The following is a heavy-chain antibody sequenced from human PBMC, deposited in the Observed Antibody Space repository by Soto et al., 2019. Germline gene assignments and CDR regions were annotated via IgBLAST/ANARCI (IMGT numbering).Heavy chain of an antibody. CDR2: IYYSGST. J-gene: IGHJ5*02. CDR3: ARAAHYDILTGYLNWFDP. CDR1: GGSISSYY. D-gene: IGHD3-9*01. Sequence: SETLSLTCTVSGGSISSYYWSWIRQPPGKGLEWIGYIYYSGSTNYNPSLKSRVTISVDTSKNQFSLKLSSETAADTAVYYCARAAHYDILTGYLNWFDPWGQGTLVTVSS. V-gene: IGHV4-59*08.